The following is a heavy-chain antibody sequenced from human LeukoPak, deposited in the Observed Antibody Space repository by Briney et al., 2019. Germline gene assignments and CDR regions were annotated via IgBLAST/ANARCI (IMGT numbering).Heavy chain of an antibody. CDR3: ARPYSSGLDAFDI. CDR2: ISSSSSYI. CDR1: GFTFSSYS. Sequence: GGSLRLSCAASGFTFSSYSMNWVRQAPGKGLEWVSSISSSSSYIYYADSVKGRFTISRDNAKNSLYLQMNSLRAEDTAVYYCARPYSSGLDAFDIWGQGAMVTVSS. D-gene: IGHD6-19*01. J-gene: IGHJ3*02. V-gene: IGHV3-21*01.